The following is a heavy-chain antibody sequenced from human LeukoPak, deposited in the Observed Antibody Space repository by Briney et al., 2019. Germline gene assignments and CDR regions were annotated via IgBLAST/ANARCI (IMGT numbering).Heavy chain of an antibody. D-gene: IGHD5-24*01. J-gene: IGHJ6*02. CDR2: ISYDGSNK. CDR3: ARDHLEMATINFYGLDV. Sequence: GGSLRLSCAASGFTFSTYAMHWVRQAPGRGLEWVAVISYDGSNKYYADSVKGRFTISRDNSKNTLFLQLNSLRAEDTSVFYCARDHLEMATINFYGLDVWGQGTTVTASS. V-gene: IGHV3-30*04. CDR1: GFTFSTYA.